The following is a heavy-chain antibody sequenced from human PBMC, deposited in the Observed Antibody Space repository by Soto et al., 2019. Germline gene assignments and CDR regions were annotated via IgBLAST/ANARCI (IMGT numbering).Heavy chain of an antibody. CDR2: INRDGGST. CDR3: ARAPRFYGDFFDY. D-gene: IGHD4-17*01. V-gene: IGHV3-20*04. CDR1: GFPFDDYG. Sequence: EVQLVESGGGVVRPGGSLRLSCAAFGFPFDDYGMSWVRQAPVKGLEWVSGINRDGGSTAYADSVKGRFTISRDKAKNSLHLQMNSLRAEDTAFYYCARAPRFYGDFFDYWGQGALVTVSS. J-gene: IGHJ4*02.